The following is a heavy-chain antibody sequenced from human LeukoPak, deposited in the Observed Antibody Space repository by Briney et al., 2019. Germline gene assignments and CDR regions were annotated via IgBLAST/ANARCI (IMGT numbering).Heavy chain of an antibody. D-gene: IGHD6-19*01. Sequence: PGGSLRLSCAASGFTVSSNYMSWVRQAPGKGLEWVSVIYSGGSTYYADAVKGRFTISRDNSKNTLYLQMNSLRGEDTAVYYCARDPYSSAWYHYYYGMGVWGQGTTVTVSS. J-gene: IGHJ6*02. CDR3: ARDPYSSAWYHYYYGMGV. CDR1: GFTVSSNY. V-gene: IGHV3-66*01. CDR2: IYSGGST.